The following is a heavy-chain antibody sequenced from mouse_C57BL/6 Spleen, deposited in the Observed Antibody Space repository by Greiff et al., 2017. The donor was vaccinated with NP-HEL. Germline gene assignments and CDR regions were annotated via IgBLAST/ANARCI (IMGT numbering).Heavy chain of an antibody. CDR1: GFTFSSYA. CDR3: ASYGTSFAY. Sequence: EVMLVESGGGLVKPGGSLKLSCAASGFTFSSYAMSWVRQTPEKRLEWVATISDGGSYTYYPDNVKGRFTISRDNAKNNLYLQMSHLKSEDTAMYYGASYGTSFAYWGQGTLVTVSA. CDR2: ISDGGSYT. V-gene: IGHV5-4*03. D-gene: IGHD1-1*02. J-gene: IGHJ3*01.